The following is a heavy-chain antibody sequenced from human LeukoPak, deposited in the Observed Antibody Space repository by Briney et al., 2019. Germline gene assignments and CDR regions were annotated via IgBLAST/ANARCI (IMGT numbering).Heavy chain of an antibody. CDR1: GGTFSSYA. V-gene: IGHV1-69*13. Sequence: SVKVSCKASGGTFSSYAISWVRQAPGQGLEWMGGIIPIFGTANYAQKLQGRVTITADESTSTAYMELSSLRSEDTAVYYCASARAGYSSSYPYYYYYYMDVWGKGTTVTVSS. CDR3: ASARAGYSSSYPYYYYYYMDV. CDR2: IIPIFGTA. J-gene: IGHJ6*03. D-gene: IGHD6-6*01.